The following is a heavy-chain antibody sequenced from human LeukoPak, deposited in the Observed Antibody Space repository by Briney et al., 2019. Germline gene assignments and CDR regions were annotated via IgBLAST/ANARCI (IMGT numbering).Heavy chain of an antibody. CDR1: GGSVSSGGYY. Sequence: PSETLSITCTVSGGSVSSGGYYWSWIRQPPGKGLEWIGYNYYSGSTNYNPSLKSRVTISRDTSKNQFSLNLSSVAAADTAVYYCAAVMHDAFDIWGQGRMVTVSS. J-gene: IGHJ3*02. V-gene: IGHV4-61*08. CDR2: NYYSGST. CDR3: AAVMHDAFDI. D-gene: IGHD2-21*01.